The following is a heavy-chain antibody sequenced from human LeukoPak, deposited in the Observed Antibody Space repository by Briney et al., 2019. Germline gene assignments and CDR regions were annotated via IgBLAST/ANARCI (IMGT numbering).Heavy chain of an antibody. V-gene: IGHV3-21*01. Sequence: GGSLRLSCAAPGFTFSSYSMNWVRQAPGKGLEWVSSISSSSSYIYYADSVKGRFTISRDNAKNSLYLQMNSLRAEDTAVYYCASGLGDDSSGYYYYYYYMDVWGKGTTVTVSS. J-gene: IGHJ6*03. CDR3: ASGLGDDSSGYYYYYYYMDV. CDR2: ISSSSSYI. D-gene: IGHD3-22*01. CDR1: GFTFSSYS.